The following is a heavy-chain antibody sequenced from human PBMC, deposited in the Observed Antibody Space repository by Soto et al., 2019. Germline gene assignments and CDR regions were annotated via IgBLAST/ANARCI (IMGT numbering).Heavy chain of an antibody. D-gene: IGHD3-10*01. CDR3: VSYGSGTYYSGYSFDF. Sequence: SETLSLTCTVSGGSISSSSYYWGWIRQPPGKGLEWIGCIYYSESTYYNPSLKSRVAISVDTSRNQFSLELSSVTAADTALYYCVSYGSGTYYSGYSFDFWSQGSLVTVSS. V-gene: IGHV4-39*07. CDR2: IYYSEST. J-gene: IGHJ4*02. CDR1: GGSISSSSYY.